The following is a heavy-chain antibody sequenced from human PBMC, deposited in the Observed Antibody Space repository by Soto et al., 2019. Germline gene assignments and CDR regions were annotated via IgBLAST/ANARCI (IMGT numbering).Heavy chain of an antibody. CDR1: GGSISSSNW. Sequence: QVQLQESGPGLVKPSGTLSLTCAVSGGSISSSNWWSWVRQPPGKGLEWIGEIYHSGSTNYNPSLKSRVTISVDNSKNQFSLKLSSVTAADTAVYYCARQLRYFDWLLSGDYGMDVWGQGTTVTVSS. J-gene: IGHJ6*02. CDR3: ARQLRYFDWLLSGDYGMDV. V-gene: IGHV4-4*02. CDR2: IYHSGST. D-gene: IGHD3-9*01.